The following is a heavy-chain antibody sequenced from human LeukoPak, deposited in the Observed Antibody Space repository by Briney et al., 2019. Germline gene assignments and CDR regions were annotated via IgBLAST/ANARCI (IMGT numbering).Heavy chain of an antibody. V-gene: IGHV4-34*01. CDR2: INHSGST. CDR3: AREGLDGYYFDY. J-gene: IGHJ4*02. CDR1: GGSFSGYY. D-gene: IGHD3/OR15-3a*01. Sequence: SETLSLTCAVYGGSFSGYYWSWIRQPPGKGLEWIGEINHSGSTNYNPSLKSRVTISVDTSKNQFSLKLSSVTAADTAVYYCAREGLDGYYFDYWGQGTLVTVSS.